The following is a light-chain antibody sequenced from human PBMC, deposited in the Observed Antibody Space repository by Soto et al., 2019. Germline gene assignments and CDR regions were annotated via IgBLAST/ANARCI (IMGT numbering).Light chain of an antibody. CDR2: XNN. Sequence: QSVLTQPPSVSAAPGQKVTISCSGSSSNIGSDFVSWYQQLPGTAPQLLIYXNNKRPSGIPDRFSGSKSATSAXLXITXLXXXXXXXYYCAAWDTSLSGGVFGGGTKLTVL. J-gene: IGLJ3*02. CDR3: AAWDTSLSGGV. CDR1: SSNIGSDF. V-gene: IGLV1-51*02.